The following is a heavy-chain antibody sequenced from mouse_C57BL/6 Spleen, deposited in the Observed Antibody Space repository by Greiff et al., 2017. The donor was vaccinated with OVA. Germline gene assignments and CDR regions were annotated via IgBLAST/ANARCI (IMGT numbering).Heavy chain of an antibody. V-gene: IGHV1-22*01. D-gene: IGHD2-4*01. Sequence: VQLQQSGPELVKPGASVKMSCKASGYTFTDYNMHWVKQSHGKSLEWIGYINPNNGGTSYNQKFKGKATLTVNKSSSTAYMELRSLTSEDSAVYYCARSDDYDAWFAYWGQGTLVTVSA. CDR3: ARSDDYDAWFAY. CDR1: GYTFTDYN. J-gene: IGHJ3*01. CDR2: INPNNGGT.